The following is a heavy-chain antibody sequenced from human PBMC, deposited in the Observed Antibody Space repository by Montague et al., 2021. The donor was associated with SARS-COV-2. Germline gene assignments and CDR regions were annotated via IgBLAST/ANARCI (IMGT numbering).Heavy chain of an antibody. Sequence: SETLSLTCTVAGGSSFGFYWGWVRQPPGRGLEWIGEINHNGNTQYNPSLKSRVTISVDTSRVHFSLRLTSVTAADTAVYYCASRLYSYGSGTYRDWGQGTLVTVSS. CDR1: GGSSFGFY. CDR2: INHNGNT. CDR3: ASRLYSYGSGTYRD. J-gene: IGHJ4*02. V-gene: IGHV4-34*01. D-gene: IGHD3-10*01.